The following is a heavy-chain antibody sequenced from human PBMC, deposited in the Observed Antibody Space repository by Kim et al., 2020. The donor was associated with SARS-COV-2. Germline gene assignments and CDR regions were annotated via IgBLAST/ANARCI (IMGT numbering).Heavy chain of an antibody. CDR2: ISVGNGDT. D-gene: IGHD1-26*01. Sequence: ASVKVSCKTSGYPFTRNDIHWVRQAPGQRLEWMGWISVGNGDTKYSQKFQGRVTITSDTSASAAYMELSSLGSEDTAVYYCARSRSLDYLGQGTLVTVYS. J-gene: IGHJ4*02. CDR3: ARSRSLDY. CDR1: GYPFTRND. V-gene: IGHV1-3*01.